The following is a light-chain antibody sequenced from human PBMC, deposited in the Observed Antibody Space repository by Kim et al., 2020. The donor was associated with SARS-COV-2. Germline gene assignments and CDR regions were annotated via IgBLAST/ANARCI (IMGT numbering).Light chain of an antibody. Sequence: SLSPGETAALSCGASQSLSRYLVWYQQKPGQPPRLLIYDVSNRATGIPARFSGSGSGTDFTLTISRLQTADSAVYYCQQRTTWPLTFGGGTKLEI. CDR1: QSLSRY. V-gene: IGKV3-11*01. CDR3: QQRTTWPLT. J-gene: IGKJ4*01. CDR2: DVS.